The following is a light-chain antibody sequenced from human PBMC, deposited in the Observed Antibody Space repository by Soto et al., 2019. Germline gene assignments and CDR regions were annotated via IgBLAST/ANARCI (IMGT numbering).Light chain of an antibody. CDR1: QSVSSSY. J-gene: IGKJ5*01. Sequence: EIVLTQSPGTLSLSPGERVTLSCRASQSVSSSYLAWYQQKPGQAPRLLIYGASNRATGIPARFSGSGSGTDFTLTISSLGPEDFAVYYCQQRSSWPPITFGQGTRLEIK. V-gene: IGKV3D-20*02. CDR2: GAS. CDR3: QQRSSWPPIT.